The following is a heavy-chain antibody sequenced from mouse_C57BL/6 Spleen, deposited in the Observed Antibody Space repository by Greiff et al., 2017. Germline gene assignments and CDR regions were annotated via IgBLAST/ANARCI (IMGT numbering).Heavy chain of an antibody. D-gene: IGHD1-1*01. CDR3: AREDYYGRPWFAY. V-gene: IGHV5-16*01. Sequence: EVMLVEPEGGLVQPGSSMKLSCTASGFTFSDYYMAWVRQVPEKGLEWVANINYDGSSTYYLDSLKSRFIISRDNAKNILYLLMSSLKSEDTATYYCAREDYYGRPWFAYWGQGTLVTVSA. CDR1: GFTFSDYY. J-gene: IGHJ3*01. CDR2: INYDGSST.